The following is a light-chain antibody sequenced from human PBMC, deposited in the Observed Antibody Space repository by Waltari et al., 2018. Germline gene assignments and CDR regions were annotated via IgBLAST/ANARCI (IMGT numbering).Light chain of an antibody. Sequence: DIVMTQSPDSLAVSLGERATINCRSRQSIFHTSDKNNYVAWFQQKRGQPPKLLVSWASARESGVPERFSGSGSGTDFTLTISSLQTEDVATYYCQQYYSYPRTFGQGTKV. CDR2: WAS. CDR3: QQYYSYPRT. V-gene: IGKV4-1*01. J-gene: IGKJ1*01. CDR1: QSIFHTSDKNNY.